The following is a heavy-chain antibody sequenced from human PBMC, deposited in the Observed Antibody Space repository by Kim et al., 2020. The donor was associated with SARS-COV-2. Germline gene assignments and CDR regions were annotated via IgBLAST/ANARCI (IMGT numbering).Heavy chain of an antibody. CDR2: ISYDGSNK. D-gene: IGHD6-19*01. V-gene: IGHV3-30*19. Sequence: GGSLRLSCAASGFTFTNYGMHWVRQAPGKGLEWVAVISYDGSNKYYADSVKGRFTISRDNSKNTLHLQMNSLRAEDTAVYYCAKGRDMTVTGLLDYWGQGTLVTVSS. J-gene: IGHJ4*02. CDR3: AKGRDMTVTGLLDY. CDR1: GFTFTNYG.